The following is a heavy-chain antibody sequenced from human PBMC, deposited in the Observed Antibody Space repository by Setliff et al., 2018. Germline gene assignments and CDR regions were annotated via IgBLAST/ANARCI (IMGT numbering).Heavy chain of an antibody. CDR2: IDPKSGRT. V-gene: IGHV1-2*02. J-gene: IGHJ4*02. D-gene: IGHD3-16*01. Sequence: ASVKVSCKTSGYPFVGYYIYWMRQAPGQGPEWMGWIDPKSGRTKYAVKFQGRVTMTRDTSINTIYMEVSSLTSDDTAMYYCAKQGDLAFDYWGQGTQVTVS. CDR3: AKQGDLAFDY. CDR1: GYPFVGYY.